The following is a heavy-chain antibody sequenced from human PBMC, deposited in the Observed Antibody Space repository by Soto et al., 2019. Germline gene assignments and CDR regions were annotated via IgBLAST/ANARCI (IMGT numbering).Heavy chain of an antibody. CDR3: ASGWYGYFDL. V-gene: IGHV4-59*01. J-gene: IGHJ2*01. D-gene: IGHD6-19*01. CDR1: GGSISSYY. CDR2: MYYSGST. Sequence: QVQLQESGPGLVKPSETLSLTCTFSGGSISSYYCSWIRQPPGKGLEWIGYMYYSGSTNYNPSLKSRVTISVDTSKNHFSLNLNSGTAADTAVYYSASGWYGYFDLWGLGTLVTVSS.